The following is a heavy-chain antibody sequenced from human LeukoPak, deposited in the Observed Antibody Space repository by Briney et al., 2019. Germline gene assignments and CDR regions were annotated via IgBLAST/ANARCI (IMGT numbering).Heavy chain of an antibody. CDR3: TSGFSVARHDHY. D-gene: IGHD5-18*01. CDR1: GFTFSNYG. J-gene: IGHJ4*02. V-gene: IGHV3-30*03. Sequence: GGSLRLSCAASGFTFSNYGMHWVRQAPGKGLEWVAVISYDGSNKYYADSVKGRFTISRDNSKNTLYLQMNSLRTEDTAVYFCTSGFSVARHDHYWGPGTQVIVSS. CDR2: ISYDGSNK.